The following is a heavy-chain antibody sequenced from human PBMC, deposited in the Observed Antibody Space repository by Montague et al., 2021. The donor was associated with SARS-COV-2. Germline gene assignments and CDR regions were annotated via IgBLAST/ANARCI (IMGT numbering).Heavy chain of an antibody. CDR1: GGSFSGYY. CDR2: INHIGST. D-gene: IGHD1-1*01. CDR3: ARGRGTALIRRVYFGMDV. V-gene: IGHV4-34*01. J-gene: IGHJ6*02. Sequence: SETLSLTCAVYGGSFSGYYWSWIRQPPGKGLEWIGEINHIGSTNYNPSLKSRVTTSVDTSKNQFPLTLSPVTAAATAVYYCARGRGTALIRRVYFGMDVWGQGTPVTVSS.